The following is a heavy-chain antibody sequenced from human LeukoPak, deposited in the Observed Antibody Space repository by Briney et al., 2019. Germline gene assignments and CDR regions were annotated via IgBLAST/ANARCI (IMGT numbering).Heavy chain of an antibody. Sequence: GRSLRLSCAASGFTFSSYAMHWVRQAPGKGLEWVAVISYDGSNKYYADSVKGRFTISRDNSENTLYLQMNSLRGEDTAVYYCARGALGYSGYDQTFDYWGQGTLVAVSS. D-gene: IGHD5-12*01. J-gene: IGHJ4*02. V-gene: IGHV3-30-3*01. CDR1: GFTFSSYA. CDR2: ISYDGSNK. CDR3: ARGALGYSGYDQTFDY.